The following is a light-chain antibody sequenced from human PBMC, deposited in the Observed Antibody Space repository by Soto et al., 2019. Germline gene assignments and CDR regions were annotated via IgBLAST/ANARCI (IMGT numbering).Light chain of an antibody. CDR1: QSVSSY. CDR3: QQRSNWPPIT. CDR2: DAS. V-gene: IGKV3-11*01. Sequence: NVLTQSPGTLSLSPGERATLSCRASQSVSSYLAWYQQKPGQAPRLLIYDASNRATGIPARFSGSGSGTDSTLTISSLEPEDFAVYYCQQRSNWPPITFGQGTRLEIK. J-gene: IGKJ5*01.